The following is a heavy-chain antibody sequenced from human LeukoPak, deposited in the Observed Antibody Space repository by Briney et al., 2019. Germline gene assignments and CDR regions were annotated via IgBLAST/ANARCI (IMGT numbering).Heavy chain of an antibody. CDR2: ISSSSSYI. D-gene: IGHD1-26*01. Sequence: GGSLRLSCAASGFTFSSYSMNWVRQAPGKGLEWVSSISSSSSYIYYADSVKGRFTISRDNAKNSLYLQMNSLRAEDTAVYYCAKGKWRGDAFDIWGQGTMVTVSS. CDR3: AKGKWRGDAFDI. V-gene: IGHV3-21*04. J-gene: IGHJ3*02. CDR1: GFTFSSYS.